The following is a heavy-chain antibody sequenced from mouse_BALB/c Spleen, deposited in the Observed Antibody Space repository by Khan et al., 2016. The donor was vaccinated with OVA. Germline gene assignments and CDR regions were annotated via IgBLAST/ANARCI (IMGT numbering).Heavy chain of an antibody. Sequence: EVQLQESGPSLVKPSQTLSLTCSVTGDSITSAYWNWIRKFPGHKLEYMGYIIYPGYTYYIPSLKSRIPITRHTSKEQDYLQLSSVTDEDTATYYCAGSNYRDGVVYWGQGTLVTVSA. D-gene: IGHD2-12*01. CDR3: AGSNYRDGVVY. V-gene: IGHV3-8*02. J-gene: IGHJ3*01. CDR1: GDSITSAY. CDR2: IIYPGYT.